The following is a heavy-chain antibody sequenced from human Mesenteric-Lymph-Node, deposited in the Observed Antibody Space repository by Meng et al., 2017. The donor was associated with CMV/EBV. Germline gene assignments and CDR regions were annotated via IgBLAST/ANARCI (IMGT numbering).Heavy chain of an antibody. J-gene: IGHJ4*02. CDR2: LRYDGSNK. CDR3: AKTGSGSYVDS. CDR1: GFTFSNYG. Sequence: GGSLRLSCAASGFTFSNYGMHWVRQAPGKGLEWVSFLRYDGSNKHYADSVKGRFTISSDNSENTLYLQMNSLRPEDTAVYYCAKTGSGSYVDSWGQGTLVTVSS. V-gene: IGHV3-30*02. D-gene: IGHD1-26*01.